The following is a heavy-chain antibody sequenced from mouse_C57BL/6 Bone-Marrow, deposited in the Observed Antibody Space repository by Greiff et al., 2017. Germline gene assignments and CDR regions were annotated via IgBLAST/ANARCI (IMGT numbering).Heavy chain of an antibody. J-gene: IGHJ3*01. CDR1: GFTFSDYG. D-gene: IGHD4-1*01. Sequence: EVNVVESGGGLVKPGGSLKLSCAASGFTFSDYGMHWVRQAPEKGLEWVAYISSGSSTIYYADTVKGRFTISRDNAKNTLFLQMTSLRSEDTAMYYCARGWDGAAWFAYWGQGTLVTVSA. CDR3: ARGWDGAAWFAY. CDR2: ISSGSSTI. V-gene: IGHV5-17*01.